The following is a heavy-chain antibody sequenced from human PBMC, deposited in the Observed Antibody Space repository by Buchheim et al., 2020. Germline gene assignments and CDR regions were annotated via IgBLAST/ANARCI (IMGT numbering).Heavy chain of an antibody. CDR2: VNAGNGNT. J-gene: IGHJ4*02. CDR3: ARTFPFDY. Sequence: QVQLVQSGAEVRKPGASVKISCKASGYSFISFAIHWVRQAPGQGLAWMGWVNAGNGNTGYSQNFQDRVSITADKTESTAYMELKSLTSEDTAVYYCARTFPFDYWGQGTL. D-gene: IGHD3-3*02. CDR1: GYSFISFA. V-gene: IGHV1-3*01.